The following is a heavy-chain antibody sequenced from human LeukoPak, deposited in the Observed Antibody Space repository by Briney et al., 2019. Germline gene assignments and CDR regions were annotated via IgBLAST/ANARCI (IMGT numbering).Heavy chain of an antibody. CDR3: ARGRGSYYDILTGYFDY. CDR1: GGTLSSYA. Sequence: SVKVSCKASGGTLSSYAISWVRQAPGQGLEWMGGIIPIFGTANYAQKFQGRVTITADESTSTAYMELSSLRSEDTAVYYCARGRGSYYDILTGYFDYWGQGTLVTVSS. J-gene: IGHJ4*02. V-gene: IGHV1-69*01. D-gene: IGHD3-9*01. CDR2: IIPIFGTA.